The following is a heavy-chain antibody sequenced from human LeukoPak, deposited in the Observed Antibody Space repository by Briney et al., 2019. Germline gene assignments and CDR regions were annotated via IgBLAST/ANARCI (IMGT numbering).Heavy chain of an antibody. V-gene: IGHV3-23*01. J-gene: IGHJ3*02. Sequence: GGTLRLSCGASGFTFSSHGMNWVRQAPGKGLEWVSGISPSGGITYYTDSVKGRFTISRDNSKNTVSLQMNSLRGEDTAVYYCAKPGYCSGGSCYGAFDIWGQGTMVTVSS. CDR2: ISPSGGIT. CDR1: GFTFSSHG. CDR3: AKPGYCSGGSCYGAFDI. D-gene: IGHD2-15*01.